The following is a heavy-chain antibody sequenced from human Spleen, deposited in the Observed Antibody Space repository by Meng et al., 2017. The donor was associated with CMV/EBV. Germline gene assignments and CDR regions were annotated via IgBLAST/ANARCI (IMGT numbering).Heavy chain of an antibody. CDR1: GFTFSDYY. Sequence: GESLKISCAASGFTFSDYYMNWVRQAPGKGLEWVAFIRYDGSNEYYVDSVKGRFTISRDNSKNTLYLEINSLRAEDAALYYCATGYCGGGGCYSSFDFWGQGTLVTVSS. J-gene: IGHJ4*02. V-gene: IGHV3-30*02. D-gene: IGHD2-15*01. CDR2: IRYDGSNE. CDR3: ATGYCGGGGCYSSFDF.